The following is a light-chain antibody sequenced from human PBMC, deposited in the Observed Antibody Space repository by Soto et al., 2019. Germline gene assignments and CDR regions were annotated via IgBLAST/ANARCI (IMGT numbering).Light chain of an antibody. Sequence: EIMMTQSPATLSVSPGERATLFCRASQSVSSDLAWYQQKPGQAPSLLIYGASTRATGIPARFSGSGSGTEFTLTISSLQSEDFALYYCQQYNNWPRTFGRGTKVEIK. CDR1: QSVSSD. CDR3: QQYNNWPRT. V-gene: IGKV3-15*01. CDR2: GAS. J-gene: IGKJ1*01.